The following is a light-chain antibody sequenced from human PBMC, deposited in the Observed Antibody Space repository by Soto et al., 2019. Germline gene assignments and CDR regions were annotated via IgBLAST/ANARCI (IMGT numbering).Light chain of an antibody. J-gene: IGLJ2*01. CDR1: SSDVGGYNY. CDR2: DVS. Sequence: QSALTQPASVSGSPGQSITISCTGTSSDVGGYNYVSWYQQHPDKAPKLMIYDVSNRPSGVSNRFSGSKSGNTASLTISGLQDEDEADYYCSSYSSSGTLVVFGGGTKLTVL. V-gene: IGLV2-14*03. CDR3: SSYSSSGTLVV.